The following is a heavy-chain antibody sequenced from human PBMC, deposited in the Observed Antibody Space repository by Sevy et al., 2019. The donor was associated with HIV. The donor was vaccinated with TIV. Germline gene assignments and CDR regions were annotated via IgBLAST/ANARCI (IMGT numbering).Heavy chain of an antibody. J-gene: IGHJ3*02. CDR3: WVRRDGYNYGGRRADAFDI. CDR1: GFTFSSYG. V-gene: IGHV3-30*02. Sequence: GGSLRLSCAASGFTFSSYGMHWVRQAPGKGLEWVAFIRYDGSNKYYADSVKGRFTISRDNSKNTLYLRMNSLRAEDTAVYYCWVRRDGYNYGGRRADAFDIWGQGTMVTVSS. D-gene: IGHD5-12*01. CDR2: IRYDGSNK.